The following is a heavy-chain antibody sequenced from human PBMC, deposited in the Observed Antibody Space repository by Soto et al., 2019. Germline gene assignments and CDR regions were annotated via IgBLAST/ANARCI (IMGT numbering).Heavy chain of an antibody. D-gene: IGHD6-19*01. J-gene: IGHJ4*02. V-gene: IGHV3-7*05. CDR1: GFTFSSYW. Sequence: GGSLRLSSTASGFTFSSYWMSWVCQAPGKGLEWVANIKQDGSEKYYADSVRGRFTLSRDNAENSLSLQLNSLRAEDTAVYYCARAVAGTFDYWGQGTLVTVSS. CDR3: ARAVAGTFDY. CDR2: IKQDGSEK.